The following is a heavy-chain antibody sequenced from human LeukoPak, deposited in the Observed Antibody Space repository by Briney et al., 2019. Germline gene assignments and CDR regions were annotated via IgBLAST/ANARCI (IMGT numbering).Heavy chain of an antibody. CDR3: TSDYGDYAFNFDY. J-gene: IGHJ4*02. V-gene: IGHV3-73*01. CDR2: IRSKANSYAT. Sequence: GGSLRLSCAASGFTFSGSAMHWVRQASGKGLEWVGRIRSKANSYATAYAASVKGRFTISRDDSKNTAYLQMNSLKTEDRAVYYCTSDYGDYAFNFDYWGQGTLVTVSS. CDR1: GFTFSGSA. D-gene: IGHD4-17*01.